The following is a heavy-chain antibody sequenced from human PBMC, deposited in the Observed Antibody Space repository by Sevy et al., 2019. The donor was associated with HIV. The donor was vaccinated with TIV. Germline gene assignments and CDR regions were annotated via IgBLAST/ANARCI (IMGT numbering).Heavy chain of an antibody. Sequence: GGSLRLSCAASGFTFRSYAMHWVRQAPGKGLEWVAVISYDGSIKDYADSVKGRFTISRDNSKNTLYVEMNGLREDDTAVYYWAGTGIGEGGGMDVWGQGTRVTVSS. D-gene: IGHD3-10*01. CDR1: GFTFRSYA. CDR3: AGTGIGEGGGMDV. CDR2: ISYDGSIK. J-gene: IGHJ6*02. V-gene: IGHV3-30*04.